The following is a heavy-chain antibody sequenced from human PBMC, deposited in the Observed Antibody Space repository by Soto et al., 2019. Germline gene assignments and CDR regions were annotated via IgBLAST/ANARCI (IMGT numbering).Heavy chain of an antibody. J-gene: IGHJ4*02. V-gene: IGHV5-10-1*01. CDR1: GYSFTSYW. Sequence: PGESLKISCKGSGYSFTSYWISWVRQMPGKGLEWMGRIDPSDSYTNYSPSFQGHDTISAHKSISTAYLQWSSLKASDTAMYYCARLPRDILKFSRLYWGQGTLVTVSS. D-gene: IGHD3-9*01. CDR3: ARLPRDILKFSRLY. CDR2: IDPSDSYT.